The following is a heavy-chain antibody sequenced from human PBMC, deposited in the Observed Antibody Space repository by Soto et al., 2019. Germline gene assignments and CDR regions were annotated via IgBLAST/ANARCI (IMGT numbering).Heavy chain of an antibody. CDR2: ITNTGGDK. CDR3: AKASGESYPWSRVCYS. V-gene: IGHV3-23*01. Sequence: GGSLRLSCAASGFTFSSYAMNWVRQAPGEGLEWVSTITNTGGDKIYADSVKGRFTISRDNSKNTLFLQMNNLRVEDTAIYYCAKASGESYPWSRVCYSWGQGTRVTVSS. D-gene: IGHD1-26*01. CDR1: GFTFSSYA. J-gene: IGHJ4*02.